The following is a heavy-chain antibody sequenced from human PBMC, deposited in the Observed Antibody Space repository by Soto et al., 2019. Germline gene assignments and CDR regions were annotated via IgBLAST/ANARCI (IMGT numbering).Heavy chain of an antibody. CDR3: ASSLVVVAATNDY. J-gene: IGHJ4*02. Sequence: EVQLVESGGGLVQPGGSLRLSCAASGFTFSSYSMNWVRQAPGKGLEWVSYISSSSSTIYYADSVKGRFTISRDNAKNSLYLQMNSLSAEDTAVYYSASSLVVVAATNDYWGQGTLVTVSS. CDR2: ISSSSSTI. D-gene: IGHD2-15*01. CDR1: GFTFSSYS. V-gene: IGHV3-48*01.